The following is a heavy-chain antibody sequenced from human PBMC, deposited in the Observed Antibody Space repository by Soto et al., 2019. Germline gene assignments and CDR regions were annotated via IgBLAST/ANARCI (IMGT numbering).Heavy chain of an antibody. Sequence: ETLSLTCAVYGGSFSGYYWSWIRQPPGKGLEWIGEINHSGSTNYNPSLKSRVTISVDTSKNQFSLKLSSVTAADTAVYYCARVNFWSGFYYYYGMDVWGQGTTVTVS. J-gene: IGHJ6*02. V-gene: IGHV4-34*01. D-gene: IGHD3-3*01. CDR1: GGSFSGYY. CDR2: INHSGST. CDR3: ARVNFWSGFYYYYGMDV.